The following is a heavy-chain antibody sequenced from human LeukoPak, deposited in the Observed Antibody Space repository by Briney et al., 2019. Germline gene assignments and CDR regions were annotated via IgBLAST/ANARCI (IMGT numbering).Heavy chain of an antibody. V-gene: IGHV4-34*01. CDR2: INHSGST. Sequence: SETLSLTCAVYGGSFSGYYWSWIRQPPGKGLEWIGEINHSGSTNYDPSLKSRVTISVDTSKNQFSLKLSSVTAADTAVHYCAREHSYGPFKQPFDYWGQGTLVTVSS. D-gene: IGHD5-18*01. J-gene: IGHJ4*02. CDR1: GGSFSGYY. CDR3: AREHSYGPFKQPFDY.